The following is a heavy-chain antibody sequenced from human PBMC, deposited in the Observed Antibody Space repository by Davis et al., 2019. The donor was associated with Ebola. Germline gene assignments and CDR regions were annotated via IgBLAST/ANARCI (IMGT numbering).Heavy chain of an antibody. D-gene: IGHD5-12*01. CDR2: MNPNSGNT. CDR3: ASQHPSMVAFDY. J-gene: IGHJ4*02. V-gene: IGHV1-8*01. CDR1: GYTFTSYD. Sequence: AASVKVSCKASGYTFTSYDINWVRQATGQGLEWMGWMNPNSGNTGYAQNFQGRVTMTRNTSISTAYMELSSLRSEDTAVYYCASQHPSMVAFDYWGQGTLVTVSS.